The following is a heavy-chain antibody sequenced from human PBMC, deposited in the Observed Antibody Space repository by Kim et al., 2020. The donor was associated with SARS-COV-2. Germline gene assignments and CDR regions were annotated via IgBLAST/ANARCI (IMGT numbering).Heavy chain of an antibody. CDR3: ARHDRIAVAGAQQHDY. Sequence: SETLSLTCTVSGGSISSSSYYWGWIRQPPGKGLEWIGSIYYSGSTYYNPSLKSRVTISVDTSKNQFSLKLSSVTAADTAVYYCARHDRIAVAGAQQHDYWGQGTLVTVSS. J-gene: IGHJ4*02. CDR1: GGSISSSSYY. V-gene: IGHV4-39*01. D-gene: IGHD6-19*01. CDR2: IYYSGST.